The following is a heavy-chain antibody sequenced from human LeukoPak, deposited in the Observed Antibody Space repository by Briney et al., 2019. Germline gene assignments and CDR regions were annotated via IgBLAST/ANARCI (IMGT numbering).Heavy chain of an antibody. V-gene: IGHV1-8*03. CDR2: MNPNSGNT. CDR3: ARDLRGSGSYDFDY. CDR1: GYTFTSYD. D-gene: IGHD3-10*01. J-gene: IGHJ4*02. Sequence: GASVKVSYKASGYTFTSYDINWVRQATGQGLKWMGWMNPNSGNTGYAQKFQGRVTITRNTSISTAYMELSSLRSEDTAVYYCARDLRGSGSYDFDYWGQGTLVTVSS.